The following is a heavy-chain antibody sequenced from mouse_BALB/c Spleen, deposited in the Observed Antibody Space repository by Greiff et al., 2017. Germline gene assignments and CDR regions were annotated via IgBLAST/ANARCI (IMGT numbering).Heavy chain of an antibody. Sequence: EVQLQQSGPGLVKPSQSLSLTCTVTGYSITSDFAWNWIRQFPGNKLEWMGYISYSGSTSYNPSLKSRISITRDTSKNQFFLQLNSVTTEDTATYYCARGGARATYWYFDVWGAGTTVTVSS. CDR2: ISYSGST. D-gene: IGHD3-1*01. V-gene: IGHV3-2*02. CDR3: ARGGARATYWYFDV. CDR1: GYSITSDFA. J-gene: IGHJ1*01.